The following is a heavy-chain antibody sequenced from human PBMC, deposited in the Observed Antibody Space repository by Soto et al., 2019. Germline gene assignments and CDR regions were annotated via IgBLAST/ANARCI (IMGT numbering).Heavy chain of an antibody. D-gene: IGHD3-10*01. CDR1: GLTFRNAW. Sequence: EVQLVESGGGLVQPGGSLRISCAVSGLTFRNAWMSWVRQSPGQGLEWVGHIKSKSDGVTADYGAPVKGTLTISRGDSSRTLYLQMNSLKTEDSAVYYWTTDGSSGENAADYWGQGTLVIVSS. CDR2: IKSKSDGVTA. J-gene: IGHJ4*02. V-gene: IGHV3-15*01. CDR3: TTDGSSGENAADY.